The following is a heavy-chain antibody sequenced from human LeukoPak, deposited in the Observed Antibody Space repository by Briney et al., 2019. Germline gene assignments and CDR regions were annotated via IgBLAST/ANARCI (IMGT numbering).Heavy chain of an antibody. D-gene: IGHD3-3*01. Sequence: GGSLRLSCAASGLTFSTYAMSWVRQAPGKGLEWVSLISGSGGSIYYADSVKGRFTISRDNAKNSLYLQMNSLRAEDTAVYYCARVRADYDFWSGPIRYYYYYMDVWGKGTTVTVSS. CDR1: GLTFSTYA. CDR3: ARVRADYDFWSGPIRYYYYYMDV. CDR2: ISGSGGSI. J-gene: IGHJ6*03. V-gene: IGHV3-23*01.